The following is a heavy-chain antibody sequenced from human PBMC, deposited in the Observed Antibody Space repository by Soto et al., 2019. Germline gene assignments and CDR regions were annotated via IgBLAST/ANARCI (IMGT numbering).Heavy chain of an antibody. J-gene: IGHJ4*02. D-gene: IGHD5-12*01. V-gene: IGHV3-30*18. CDR2: ISYDGSNK. Sequence: QVQLVESGGGVVQPGRSLRLSCAASGFTFSSYGMHWVRQAPGKGLEWVAVISYDGSNKYYADSVKGRFTISRDNSKNTLYLQMNSLRAEDTAVYYSAKGGGRDGYKPVDYWGQGTLVTVSS. CDR1: GFTFSSYG. CDR3: AKGGGRDGYKPVDY.